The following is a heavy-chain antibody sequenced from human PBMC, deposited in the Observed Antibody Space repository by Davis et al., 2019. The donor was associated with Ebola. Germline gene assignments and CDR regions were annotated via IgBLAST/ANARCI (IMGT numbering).Heavy chain of an antibody. V-gene: IGHV3-48*02. D-gene: IGHD3-9*01. CDR1: GFTFSSYS. CDR3: AKLTNYDILTGYYLFDY. J-gene: IGHJ4*02. Sequence: GGSLRLSCAASGFTFSSYSMNWVRQAPGKGLEWVSYISSSSSTIYYADSVKGRFTISRDNAKNSLYLQMNSLRDEDTAVYYCAKLTNYDILTGYYLFDYWGQGTLVTVSS. CDR2: ISSSSSTI.